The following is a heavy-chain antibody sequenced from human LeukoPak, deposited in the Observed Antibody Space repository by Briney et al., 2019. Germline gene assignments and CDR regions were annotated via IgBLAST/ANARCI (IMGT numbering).Heavy chain of an antibody. J-gene: IGHJ6*02. D-gene: IGHD4-17*01. CDR3: ARYGDPSLDPYYYYGMDV. Sequence: GGSLGLSCAASGFTFSSYSMNWVRQAPGKGLEWVSSISSSSSYIYYADSVKGRFTISRDNAKNSLYLQMNSLRAEDTAVYYCARYGDPSLDPYYYYGMDVWGQGTTVTVSS. V-gene: IGHV3-21*01. CDR1: GFTFSSYS. CDR2: ISSSSSYI.